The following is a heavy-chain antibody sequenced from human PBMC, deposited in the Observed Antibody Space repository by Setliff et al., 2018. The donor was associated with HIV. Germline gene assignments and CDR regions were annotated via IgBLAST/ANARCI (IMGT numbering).Heavy chain of an antibody. V-gene: IGHV4-4*02. J-gene: IGHJ3*02. CDR2: LYHTGST. CDR1: VFSLSTIPW. CDR3: ARAPEPRGGVFNI. D-gene: IGHD1-1*01. Sequence: LSLPFSFSVFSLSTIPWWPWVRPPPGPGLEWLGELYHTGSTHSPPSRKSRLTISVDKSKNQFALKLSAGTVADTAVYYCARAPEPRGGVFNIWGQGTMVTVSS.